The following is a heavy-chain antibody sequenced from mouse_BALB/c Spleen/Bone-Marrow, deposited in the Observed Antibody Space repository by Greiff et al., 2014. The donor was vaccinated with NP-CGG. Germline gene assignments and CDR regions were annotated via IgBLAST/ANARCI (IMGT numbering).Heavy chain of an antibody. J-gene: IGHJ1*01. CDR2: IDPSSGYS. CDR1: GYTFTSYT. V-gene: IGHV1-4*01. Sequence: VQLQQSGAELARPGASVKMSCKASGYTFTSYTMHWIKQRPGQGLEWIGYIDPSSGYSNYNQKFKDKATLTADISSSTAYMQLSSLTSEYSAVYYCAPYDGYYNWYFDVWGAGTTVTVSS. D-gene: IGHD2-3*01. CDR3: APYDGYYNWYFDV.